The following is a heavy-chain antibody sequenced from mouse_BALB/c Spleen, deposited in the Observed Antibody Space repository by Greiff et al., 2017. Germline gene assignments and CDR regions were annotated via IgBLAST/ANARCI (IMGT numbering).Heavy chain of an antibody. CDR1: GFSLTSYG. J-gene: IGHJ1*01. Sequence: VKLVESGPGLVAPSQSLSITCTVSGFSLTSYGVHWVRQPPGKGLEWLGVIWAGGSTNYNSALMSRLSISKDNSKSQVFLKMNSLQTDDTAMYYCAREGLRYWYFDVWGAGTTVTVSS. CDR3: AREGLRYWYFDV. V-gene: IGHV2-9*02. CDR2: IWAGGST.